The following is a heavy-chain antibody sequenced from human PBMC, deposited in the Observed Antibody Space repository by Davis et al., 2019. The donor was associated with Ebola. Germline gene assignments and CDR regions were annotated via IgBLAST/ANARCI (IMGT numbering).Heavy chain of an antibody. D-gene: IGHD3-10*01. Sequence: MPSETLSLTCAISGDSVSRNSVAWNWIRQSPSRGLEWLGRTYYRSKWYNDYAVSVKSRITINADTSKNQLSLQLNSVTPEDTAVYYCARCYYIGNWFDPWGQGTLVTVSS. CDR2: TYYRSKWYN. J-gene: IGHJ5*02. CDR1: GDSVSRNSVA. V-gene: IGHV6-1*01. CDR3: ARCYYIGNWFDP.